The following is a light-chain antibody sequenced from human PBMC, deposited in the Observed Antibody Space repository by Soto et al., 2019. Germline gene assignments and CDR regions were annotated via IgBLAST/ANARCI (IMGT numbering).Light chain of an antibody. CDR3: CSYAGSRV. Sequence: QSALTQPASVSGSPGQSITISCTGTSSDVGSYNLVSWYQQHPGKAPKLMIYEVSKRPSGVSNRFSGSKSGNTASLTISGLQADDEADYYCCSYAGSRVFGGGTKLTVL. V-gene: IGLV2-23*02. CDR1: SSDVGSYNL. CDR2: EVS. J-gene: IGLJ3*02.